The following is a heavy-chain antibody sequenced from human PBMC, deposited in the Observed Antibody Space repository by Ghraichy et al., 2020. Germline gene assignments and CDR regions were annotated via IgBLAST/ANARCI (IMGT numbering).Heavy chain of an antibody. CDR3: ARGKGGVVAPAGSYYYYGMGV. D-gene: IGHD2-2*01. J-gene: IGHJ6*02. CDR1: GFTFSDYY. CDR2: TRNKANSYTI. Sequence: GGSLRLSCAASGFTFSDYYMDWVRQAPGKGLEWVGRTRNKANSYTIEYAASVKGRFTISRDDSKSSLYLQMNSLKTEDTAVYYCARGKGGVVAPAGSYYYYGMGVWGQGTTVTVSS. V-gene: IGHV3-72*01.